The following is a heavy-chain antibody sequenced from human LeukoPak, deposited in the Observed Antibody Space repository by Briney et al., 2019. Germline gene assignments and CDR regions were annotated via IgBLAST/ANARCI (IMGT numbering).Heavy chain of an antibody. V-gene: IGHV3-7*01. Sequence: PGGSLRLSCAASGFTFSSYWMSWVRQAPGKGLEWVANIKQDGSEKYYVDSVKGRFTISRVNAKNSLYLQMNSLRAEDTAVYYCARSQLDYGDYEVAFDYWGQGTLVTVSS. CDR1: GFTFSSYW. CDR2: IKQDGSEK. J-gene: IGHJ4*02. CDR3: ARSQLDYGDYEVAFDY. D-gene: IGHD4-17*01.